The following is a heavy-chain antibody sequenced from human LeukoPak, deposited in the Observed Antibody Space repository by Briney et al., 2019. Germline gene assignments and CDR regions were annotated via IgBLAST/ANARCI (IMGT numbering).Heavy chain of an antibody. CDR1: GFTFSSYA. J-gene: IGHJ4*02. D-gene: IGHD3-22*01. CDR3: AKMGGSYDSSGYYYGDY. Sequence: GGSLRLSCAAFGFTFSSYAMSWVRQAPGKGLEWVSAISGSGGSTYYADSVKGRFTISRDNSKNTLYLQMNSLRAEDTAVYYCAKMGGSYDSSGYYYGDYWGQGTLVTVSS. CDR2: ISGSGGST. V-gene: IGHV3-23*01.